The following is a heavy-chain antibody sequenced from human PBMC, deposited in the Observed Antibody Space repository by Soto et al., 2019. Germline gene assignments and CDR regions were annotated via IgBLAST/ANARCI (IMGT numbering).Heavy chain of an antibody. CDR1: GGSISSSSYY. CDR2: IYYSGST. D-gene: IGHD3-10*01. J-gene: IGHJ3*02. CDR3: ARHSMYYYYGSGSYYKKGTPHI. V-gene: IGHV4-39*01. Sequence: TSETLSLTCTVSGGSISSSSYYWGWIRQPPGKGLEWIGSIYYSGSTYYNPSLKSRVTISVDTSKNQISLKLSSVTAADTAVYYCARHSMYYYYGSGSYYKKGTPHIWGQGTMVTVSS.